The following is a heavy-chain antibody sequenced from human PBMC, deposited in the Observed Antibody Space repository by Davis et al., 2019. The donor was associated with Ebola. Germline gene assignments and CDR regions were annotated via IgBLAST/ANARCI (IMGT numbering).Heavy chain of an antibody. Sequence: GESLKISCAASGFTFSSYIMNWVRQAPGKGLAWVSSISSSSSYIYYADSVKGRFTISRDNAKNSLYLQMNSLRAEDTAVYYCAREREQQLVHYYYGLDVWGLGTTVTVSS. V-gene: IGHV3-21*01. J-gene: IGHJ6*02. D-gene: IGHD6-13*01. CDR2: ISSSSSYI. CDR1: GFTFSSYI. CDR3: AREREQQLVHYYYGLDV.